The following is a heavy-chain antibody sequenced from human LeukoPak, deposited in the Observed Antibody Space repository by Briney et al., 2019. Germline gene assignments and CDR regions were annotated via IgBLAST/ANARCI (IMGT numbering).Heavy chain of an antibody. CDR2: ISYDGSNK. J-gene: IGHJ4*02. CDR1: GFTFSSYG. CDR3: ARDSGGLSDY. Sequence: PGRSLRLSCAASGFTFSSYGMHWVRQAPGKGLEWVAVISYDGSNKYYADSVKGRFTISRDNSKNTLYLQMNSLRAEDTAVYYCARDSGGLSDYWGQGTLVTVSS. V-gene: IGHV3-30*03. D-gene: IGHD2/OR15-2a*01.